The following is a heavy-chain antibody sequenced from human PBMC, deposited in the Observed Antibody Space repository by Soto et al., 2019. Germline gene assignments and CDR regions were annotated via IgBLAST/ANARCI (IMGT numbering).Heavy chain of an antibody. Sequence: QVPLQESGPGLVKPSQTLSLTCNVSGGSISGGRYYWNWIRQHPGKGLEWIGNIYDNGITYYNPSLKSRVIISEATSKNQLPLRMSSVTAAETAVYSCTRDRGFGMDLWGQGTTVTVSS. CDR2: IYDNGIT. CDR3: TRDRGFGMDL. V-gene: IGHV4-31*03. J-gene: IGHJ6*02. CDR1: GGSISGGRYY.